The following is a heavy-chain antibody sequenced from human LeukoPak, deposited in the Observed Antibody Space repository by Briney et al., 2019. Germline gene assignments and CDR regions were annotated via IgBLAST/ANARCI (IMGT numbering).Heavy chain of an antibody. CDR1: GFTFSDHY. CDR3: ARGHWGLDY. D-gene: IGHD7-27*01. V-gene: IGHV3-11*01. J-gene: IGHJ4*01. Sequence: GGSLRLSCAVSGFTFSDHYMTWIRQAPGKGLGYITYLSKDESDIFYADSVKGRFSISRDTAKNSLFLQMNNLRVEDTAMYYCARGHWGLDYWGQGALVTVSS. CDR2: LSKDESDI.